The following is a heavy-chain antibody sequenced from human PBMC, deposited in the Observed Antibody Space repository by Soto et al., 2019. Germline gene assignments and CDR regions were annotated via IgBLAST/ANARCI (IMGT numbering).Heavy chain of an antibody. CDR2: INSDGSST. J-gene: IGHJ4*02. CDR3: ARGWSYYDSSGPSDFDY. D-gene: IGHD3-22*01. CDR1: GFTFSSYW. Sequence: LRLSCAASGFTFSSYWMHWVRQAPGKGLVWVSRINSDGSSTSYADSVKGRFTISRDNAKNTLYLQMNSLRAEDTAVYYCARGWSYYDSSGPSDFDYWGQGTLVTVSS. V-gene: IGHV3-74*01.